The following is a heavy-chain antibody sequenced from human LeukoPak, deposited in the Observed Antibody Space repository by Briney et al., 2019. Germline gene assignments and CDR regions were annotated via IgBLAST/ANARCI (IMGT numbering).Heavy chain of an antibody. V-gene: IGHV3-9*01. J-gene: IGHJ4*02. CDR1: GFTFDDYA. CDR3: VRGCSSTSCYPFDY. D-gene: IGHD2-2*01. CDR2: ISWNSGSI. Sequence: GGSLRLSCAASGFTFDDYAMHWVRQAPGKGLEWVSCISWNSGSIGYADSVKGRFTISRDNAKNTLYMQMDSLRAEDTAVYYCVRGCSSTSCYPFDYWGQGTLVTVSS.